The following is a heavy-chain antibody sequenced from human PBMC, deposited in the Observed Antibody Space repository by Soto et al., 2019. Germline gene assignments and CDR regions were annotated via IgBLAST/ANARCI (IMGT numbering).Heavy chain of an antibody. V-gene: IGHV4-4*02. Sequence: PSETLCLTWAVSGDSINSSHWWHWFRQPPVKGLECTAQLTQSGSTNYNPSLTSRVTISVDKSKNHFSLKLTSVTAADTAVYYCAACHFRSGPRTDTRLDYWGQGTLVTVSS. CDR1: GDSINSSHW. CDR2: LTQSGST. CDR3: AACHFRSGPRTDTRLDY. J-gene: IGHJ4*02. D-gene: IGHD3-3*02.